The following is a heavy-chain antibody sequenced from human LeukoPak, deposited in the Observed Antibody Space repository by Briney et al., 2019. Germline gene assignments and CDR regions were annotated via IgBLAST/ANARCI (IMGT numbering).Heavy chain of an antibody. CDR1: GGSINSYY. CDR2: IYTSGST. D-gene: IGHD5-24*01. CDR3: ARPIRDGYNDYYYYYMDV. V-gene: IGHV4-4*09. J-gene: IGHJ6*03. Sequence: SETLSFTCTVSGGSINSYYWSWIRQPRGKGLEWIGYIYTSGSTNYNPSLKSRVTISVDTSKNQFSLKLSSVTAADTAVYYCARPIRDGYNDYYYYYMDVWGKGTTVTVSS.